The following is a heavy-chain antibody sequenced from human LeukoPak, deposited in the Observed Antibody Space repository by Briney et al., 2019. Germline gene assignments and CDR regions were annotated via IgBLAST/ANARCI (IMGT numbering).Heavy chain of an antibody. Sequence: PGGSLRLSCAASGFTFSAYSMNWVRQAPGKGLDWVSYISSRSFTIYYADSVKGRFTISRDNAKNSLYLEMNSLRDEDTAVYYCARSVIAVSGYDAFDICGQGTVVTVSS. CDR1: GFTFSAYS. CDR2: ISSRSFTI. CDR3: ARSVIAVSGYDAFDI. D-gene: IGHD6-19*01. J-gene: IGHJ3*02. V-gene: IGHV3-48*02.